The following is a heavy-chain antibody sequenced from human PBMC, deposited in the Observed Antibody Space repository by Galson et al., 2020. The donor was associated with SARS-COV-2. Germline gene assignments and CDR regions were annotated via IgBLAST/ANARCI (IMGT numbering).Heavy chain of an antibody. J-gene: IGHJ4*02. Sequence: GESLKISCAASGFAVSSKYMSWVRQAPGKGLEWVSVIYYDGNTNYADSVRGRFIISRDTSKNTVSLQMNSLRAEDTAVYYCVNDDRTAPYDYWCPGTLVTVSS. V-gene: IGHV3-53*05. CDR2: IYYDGNT. CDR3: VNDDRTAPYDY. CDR1: GFAVSSKY. D-gene: IGHD3-16*01.